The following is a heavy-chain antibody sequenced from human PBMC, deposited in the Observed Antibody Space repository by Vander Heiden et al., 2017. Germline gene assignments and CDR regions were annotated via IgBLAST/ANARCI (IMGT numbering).Heavy chain of an antibody. J-gene: IGHJ5*02. CDR1: GGSISSSSYY. CDR2: IYYSGST. D-gene: IGHD2-2*01. V-gene: IGHV4-39*01. Sequence: QLQLQESGPGLVKPSETLSLTCTVSGGSISSSSYYWGWIRQPPGKGLGWIGSIYYSGSTYYNPSLKSRVTISVDTSKNQFSLKLSSVTAADTAVYYCARVPAAISGGFDPWGQGTLVTVSS. CDR3: ARVPAAISGGFDP.